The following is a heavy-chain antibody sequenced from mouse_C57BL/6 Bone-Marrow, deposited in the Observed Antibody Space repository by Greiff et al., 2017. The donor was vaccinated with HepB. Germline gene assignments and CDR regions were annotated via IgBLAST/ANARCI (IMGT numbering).Heavy chain of an antibody. CDR3: ARPPPTITTVVAPVAY. V-gene: IGHV5-6*01. CDR1: GFTFSSYG. Sequence: EVQLVESGGDLVKPGGSLKLSCAASGFTFSSYGMSWVRQTPDKRLEWVATISSGGSYTYYPDSVKGRFTISRDNAKNTLYLQMSSLKSEDTAMYYCARPPPTITTVVAPVAYWGQGTLVTVSA. CDR2: ISSGGSYT. D-gene: IGHD1-1*01. J-gene: IGHJ3*01.